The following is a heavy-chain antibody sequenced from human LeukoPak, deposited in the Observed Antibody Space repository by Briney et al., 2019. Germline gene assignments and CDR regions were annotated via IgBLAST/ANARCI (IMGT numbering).Heavy chain of an antibody. J-gene: IGHJ3*01. V-gene: IGHV5-51*01. CDR2: IYPGDSDT. CDR3: ARRDDYGDHLDAFDL. CDR1: GYSFTSYW. D-gene: IGHD4-17*01. Sequence: PGESLKISCKGSGYSFTSYWIGWVRQMPGKGLEWMGIIYPGDSDTRYSPSFQGQVTISADKSMHTAYLQWTSLKPSDTAMYYCARRDDYGDHLDAFDLWGQGTMVTVSS.